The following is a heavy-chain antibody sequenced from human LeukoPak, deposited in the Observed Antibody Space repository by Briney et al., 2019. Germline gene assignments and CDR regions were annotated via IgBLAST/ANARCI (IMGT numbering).Heavy chain of an antibody. CDR2: IYTSGST. CDR1: GDSISSRDYY. V-gene: IGHV4-61*02. Sequence: PSETLSLTCSVSGDSISSRDYYWSWIRQPAGKGLEWIGRIYTSGSTNYNPSLKSRVTISVDTSKNQFSLKLSSVTAADTAVYYCARGGQLVSGYYYYYMDVWGKGTTVTVSS. J-gene: IGHJ6*03. CDR3: ARGGQLVSGYYYYYMDV. D-gene: IGHD6-6*01.